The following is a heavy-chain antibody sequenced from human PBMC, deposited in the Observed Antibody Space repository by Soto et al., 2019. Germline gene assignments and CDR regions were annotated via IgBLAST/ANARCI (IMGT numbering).Heavy chain of an antibody. Sequence: GASVKVSCKASGYTFTSYYMHWVRQAPGQGLEWMGGFDPEDGETIYAQKFQGRVTMTEDTSTDTAYMELSSLRSEDTAVYYCATVPPGLVRFFDYWGQGTLVTVSS. CDR2: FDPEDGET. D-gene: IGHD3-9*01. V-gene: IGHV1-24*01. CDR3: ATVPPGLVRFFDY. CDR1: GYTFTSYY. J-gene: IGHJ4*02.